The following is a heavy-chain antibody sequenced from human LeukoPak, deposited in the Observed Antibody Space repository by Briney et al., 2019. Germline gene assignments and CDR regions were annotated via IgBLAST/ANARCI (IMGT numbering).Heavy chain of an antibody. D-gene: IGHD3-3*01. CDR1: GGSFSGYY. Sequence: PSETLSLTCAVYGGSFSGYYWSWIRQPPGKGLEWIGEINHSGSTNYNPSLKSRVTISVDTSKNQFSLKLSSVTAADTAVYYCARGAGDYDFWSGYYAYYYYGMDVWGQGTTVTVSS. J-gene: IGHJ6*02. CDR2: INHSGST. V-gene: IGHV4-34*01. CDR3: ARGAGDYDFWSGYYAYYYYGMDV.